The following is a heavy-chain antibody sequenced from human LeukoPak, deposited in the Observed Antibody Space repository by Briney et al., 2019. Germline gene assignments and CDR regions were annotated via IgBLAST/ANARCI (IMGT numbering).Heavy chain of an antibody. CDR2: IYYSGST. V-gene: IGHV4-59*12. CDR1: GGSISSYY. J-gene: IGHJ4*02. CDR3: ARGLSIGSSWYAVDY. D-gene: IGHD6-13*01. Sequence: SETLSLTCTVSGGSISSYYWSWIRQPPGKGLEWIGYIYYSGSTNYNPSLKSRVTISVDTSKNQFSLKLSSVTAADTAVYYCARGLSIGSSWYAVDYWGQGTLVTVSS.